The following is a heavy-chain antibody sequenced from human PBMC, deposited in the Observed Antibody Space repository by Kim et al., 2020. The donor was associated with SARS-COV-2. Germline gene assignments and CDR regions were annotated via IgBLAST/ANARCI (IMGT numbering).Heavy chain of an antibody. V-gene: IGHV1-69*13. CDR1: GGTFSSYA. CDR2: IIPIFGTA. J-gene: IGHJ6*02. D-gene: IGHD3-10*01. CDR3: ASSYSYYYGSGSPLHGMDV. Sequence: SVKVSCKASGGTFSSYAISWVRQAPGQGLEWMGGIIPIFGTANYAQKFQGRVTITADESTSTAYMELSSLRSEDTAVYYCASSYSYYYGSGSPLHGMDVWGQGTTVTVSS.